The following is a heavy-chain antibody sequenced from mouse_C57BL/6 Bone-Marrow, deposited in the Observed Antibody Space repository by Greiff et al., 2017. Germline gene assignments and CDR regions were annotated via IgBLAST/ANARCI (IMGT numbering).Heavy chain of an antibody. D-gene: IGHD5-1-1*01. J-gene: IGHJ2*01. Sequence: EVKLQESGGDLVKPGGSLKLSCAASGFTFSSYGMSWVRQTPDKRLEWVATISSGGSYTYYPDSVKGRFTISRDNAKNTLYLQMSSLKSEDTAMYYCAVYHFDYWGQGTTLTVSS. CDR1: GFTFSSYG. CDR2: ISSGGSYT. V-gene: IGHV5-6*01. CDR3: AVYHFDY.